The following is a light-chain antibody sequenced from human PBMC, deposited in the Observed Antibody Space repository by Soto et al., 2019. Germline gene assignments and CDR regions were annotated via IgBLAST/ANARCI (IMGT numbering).Light chain of an antibody. CDR3: QLYDNYCWT. CDR2: MTS. Sequence: DIPMTQSPSTLSASVGDTVTITCRASRTIGPWLAWYQQKPGKVPKLLIYMTSTLQSGVPSRFSGSGSGTEFTLTISSLQPDDFATYYCQLYDNYCWTFGPGTKVEMK. CDR1: RTIGPW. J-gene: IGKJ1*01. V-gene: IGKV1-5*03.